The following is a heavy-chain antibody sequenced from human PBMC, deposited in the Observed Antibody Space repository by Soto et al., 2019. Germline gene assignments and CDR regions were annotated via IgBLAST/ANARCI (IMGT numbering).Heavy chain of an antibody. Sequence: PSETMSLTCTDSGGSISRYYWSWIRQPPGKGLEWIGYIYYSGSTTYNPSLKSRVTISVDTSKNQFSLKLSSVTAADTAVYYCARDGYDMYDFDYWGQGTLVTVS. CDR1: GGSISRYY. V-gene: IGHV4-59*01. J-gene: IGHJ4*02. D-gene: IGHD5-12*01. CDR3: ARDGYDMYDFDY. CDR2: IYYSGST.